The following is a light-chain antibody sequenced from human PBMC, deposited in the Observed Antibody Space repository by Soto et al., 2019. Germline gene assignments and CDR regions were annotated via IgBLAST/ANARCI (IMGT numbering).Light chain of an antibody. CDR3: HQYRDSPRT. CDR1: QSVSSNS. CDR2: GAS. J-gene: IGKJ1*01. V-gene: IGKV3-20*01. Sequence: EIVLTQSPGTLSLSPGERATLSCRASQSVSSNSLAWYQQIPGQTPRLLIYGASNRATGIPDRFSGSGSGTDFTLTISRLEPEDFAVYYYHQYRDSPRTFGQGTKVHIK.